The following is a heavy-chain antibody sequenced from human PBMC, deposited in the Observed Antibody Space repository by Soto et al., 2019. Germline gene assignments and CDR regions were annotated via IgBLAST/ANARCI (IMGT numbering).Heavy chain of an antibody. D-gene: IGHD1-7*01. CDR1: GGSISSYY. CDR3: ARDARGVELRYGMDV. J-gene: IGHJ6*02. V-gene: IGHV4-59*01. Sequence: PSETLSLTCTVSGGSISSYYWSWIRQPPGKGLEWIGYIYYSGSTNYNPSLKSRVTISVDTSKNQFSLKLSSVTAADTAVYYCARDARGVELRYGMDVWGQGTTVTVSS. CDR2: IYYSGST.